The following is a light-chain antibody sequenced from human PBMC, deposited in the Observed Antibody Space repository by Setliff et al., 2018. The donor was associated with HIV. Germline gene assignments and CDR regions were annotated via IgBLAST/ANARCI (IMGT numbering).Light chain of an antibody. Sequence: QSVLTQPASVSGSPGQSITVSCTDIDPYNSVSWYQQLPGKAPKLILYEVSVRPSGISHRFAGSKSDNTASLTIPGLEAEDEGSYSCSSYTSSGAPSYVFGTGTKGTVL. J-gene: IGLJ1*01. CDR2: EVS. V-gene: IGLV2-14*01. CDR3: SSYTSSGAPSYV. CDR1: IDPYNS.